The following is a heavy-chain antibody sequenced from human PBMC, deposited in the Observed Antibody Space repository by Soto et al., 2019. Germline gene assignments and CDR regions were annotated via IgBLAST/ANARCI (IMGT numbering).Heavy chain of an antibody. CDR2: ISYDGSNK. Sequence: GGSLRLSCAASGFTFSSYGMHWVRQAPGKGLEWVAVISYDGSNKYYADSVKGRFTISRDNSKNTLYLQMNSLRAEDTAVYYCAKGPDEGQWPQFDYWGQGTLVTVSS. D-gene: IGHD6-19*01. CDR1: GFTFSSYG. CDR3: AKGPDEGQWPQFDY. V-gene: IGHV3-30*18. J-gene: IGHJ4*02.